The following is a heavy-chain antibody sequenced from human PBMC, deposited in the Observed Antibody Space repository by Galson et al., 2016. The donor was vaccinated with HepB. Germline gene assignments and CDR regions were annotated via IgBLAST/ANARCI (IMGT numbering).Heavy chain of an antibody. J-gene: IGHJ6*02. V-gene: IGHV3-30*18. CDR3: AKDLDPGTVVKPTGVGYYYYGLDV. CDR2: ISYDGGKK. Sequence: SLRLSCAASGFTFSSYGMHWVRQAPGKGLEWVAVISYDGGKKYYSDSVKGRFTISRDNSKNTLSLQMTSLRGDDSAVYYCAKDLDPGTVVKPTGVGYYYYGLDVWGQGTTVTFSS. CDR1: GFTFSSYG. D-gene: IGHD2-2*01.